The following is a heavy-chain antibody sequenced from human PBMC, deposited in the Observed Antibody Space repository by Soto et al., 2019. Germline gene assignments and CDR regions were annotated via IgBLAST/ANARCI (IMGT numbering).Heavy chain of an antibody. Sequence: QVQLQESGPGLVKPSQTLSLTCTVSGGSISSGGYYWSWIRQHPGKGLEWIGYIYYSGSTYYNPSLKIRVTISVDTSKNQSSRKLSSVTAADTAVYYCARSSNWNDVKAFDIWGQGTMVTVSS. CDR2: IYYSGST. CDR3: ARSSNWNDVKAFDI. V-gene: IGHV4-31*03. D-gene: IGHD1-20*01. CDR1: GGSISSGGYY. J-gene: IGHJ3*02.